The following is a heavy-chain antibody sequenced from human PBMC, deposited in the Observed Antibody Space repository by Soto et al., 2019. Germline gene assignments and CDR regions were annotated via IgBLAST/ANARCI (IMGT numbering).Heavy chain of an antibody. J-gene: IGHJ6*02. CDR1: GGTFSSYA. CDR2: IIPIFGTA. CDR3: ARVRAVMVARAAYYYGMDV. D-gene: IGHD5-12*01. Sequence: GASVKVSCKASGGTFSSYAISWVRQAPGQGLEWMGGIIPIFGTANYAQKFQGRVTITADESTSTAYMELSSLRSEDTAVYYCARVRAVMVARAAYYYGMDVWGQGTTVTVSS. V-gene: IGHV1-69*13.